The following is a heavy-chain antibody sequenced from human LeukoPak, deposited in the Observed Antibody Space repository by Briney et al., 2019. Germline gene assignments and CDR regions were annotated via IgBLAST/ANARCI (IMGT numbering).Heavy chain of an antibody. D-gene: IGHD2-21*02. V-gene: IGHV3-30*04. J-gene: IGHJ4*02. CDR3: ARDLVTAILDY. CDR1: GFTFSSYA. CDR2: ISYDGSNK. Sequence: GGSLRLSCAASGFTFSSYAMHWVRQAPGKGLEWVAVISYDGSNKYYADSVKVRFTISRDNSKNTLYLQMNSLRAEDTAVYYCARDLVTAILDYWGQGTLVTVSS.